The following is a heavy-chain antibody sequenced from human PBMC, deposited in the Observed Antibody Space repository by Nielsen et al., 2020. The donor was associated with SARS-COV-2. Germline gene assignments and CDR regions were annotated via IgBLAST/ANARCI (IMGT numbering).Heavy chain of an antibody. J-gene: IGHJ5*02. CDR3: ARDPGGWAAAGPNWFDP. Sequence: GGSLRLSCAASGFTFSSYGMHWVRQAPGKGLEWVAVIWYDGSNKYYADSVKGRFTISRDNSKNTLYLQMNSLRAEDTAVYYCARDPGGWAAAGPNWFDPWGQGTLVTVSS. CDR1: GFTFSSYG. CDR2: IWYDGSNK. V-gene: IGHV3-33*01. D-gene: IGHD6-13*01.